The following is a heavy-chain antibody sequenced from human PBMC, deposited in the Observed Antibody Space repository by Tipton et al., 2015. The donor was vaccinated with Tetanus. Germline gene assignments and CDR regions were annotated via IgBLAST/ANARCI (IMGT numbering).Heavy chain of an antibody. CDR2: IYPGDSDT. CDR3: ARAHCTDGVCNFDF. V-gene: IGHV5-51*01. CDR1: GYIFNNYW. Sequence: VQLVQSGGEVKQPGESLKISCKGSGYIFNNYWIGWVRQKPGKGLEWTGIIYPGDSDTRYSPSFQGQVTISVDKSINTAYLQWSSLKASDTSMFYCARAHCTDGVCNFDFWGQGALVTVAS. J-gene: IGHJ4*02. D-gene: IGHD2-8*01.